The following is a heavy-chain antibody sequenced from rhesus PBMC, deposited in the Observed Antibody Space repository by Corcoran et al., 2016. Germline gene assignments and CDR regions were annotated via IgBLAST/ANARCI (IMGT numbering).Heavy chain of an antibody. CDR2: ISGSSGST. CDR1: GGSFSGYY. CDR3: ARDTAGTVDY. J-gene: IGHJ4*01. V-gene: IGHV4-165*01. D-gene: IGHD5-24*01. Sequence: QVQLQESGPGLVKPSETLSLTCAVSGGSFSGYYWGWIRHPPGKGLEWIGYISGSSGSTDYNPSLKSRVTISTDTSKNQFSLKLSSVTAADTAVYYCARDTAGTVDYWGQGVLVTVSS.